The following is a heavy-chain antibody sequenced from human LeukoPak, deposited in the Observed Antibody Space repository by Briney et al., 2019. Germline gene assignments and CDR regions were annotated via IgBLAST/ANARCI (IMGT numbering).Heavy chain of an antibody. J-gene: IGHJ3*01. V-gene: IGHV3-23*01. CDR2: ISGSGGST. D-gene: IGHD3-22*01. CDR1: GFTFSSYG. CDR3: AKGEYYYDSSGTL. Sequence: GGSLRLSCAASGFTFSSYGMSWVRQAPGKGLEWVSAISGSGGSTYYADSVKGRFTISRDNSKNTLYLQMNSLRAEDTAVYYCAKGEYYYDSSGTLWGQGTMVTVSS.